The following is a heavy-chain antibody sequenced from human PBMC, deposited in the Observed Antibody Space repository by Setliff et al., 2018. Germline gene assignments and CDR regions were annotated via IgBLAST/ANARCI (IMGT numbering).Heavy chain of an antibody. CDR1: GFTFSNYA. V-gene: IGHV3-48*01. CDR2: IISNSLTI. Sequence: GGSLRLSCAASGFTFSNYAMHWVRQAPGKGLEWVSYIISNSLTIHYADSVRGRFTISRDNARNSLYLQMNNLRAEDTAVYYCARDEVNCSGTKCYSGFDSWGQGTLVTVSS. J-gene: IGHJ4*02. CDR3: ARDEVNCSGTKCYSGFDS. D-gene: IGHD2-15*01.